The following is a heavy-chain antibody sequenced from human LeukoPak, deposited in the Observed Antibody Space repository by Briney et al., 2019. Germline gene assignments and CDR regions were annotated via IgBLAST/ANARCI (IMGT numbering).Heavy chain of an antibody. V-gene: IGHV3-23*01. Sequence: TGGSLRLSCAASGFTFSSYAMSWVRQAPGKGLEWVSAISGSGGSTYYADSVKGRFTISRDNSKNTLYLQMNSLRAEDTAVYYCAKGPQVRIQLWLPGFDYWGQGTLVTVSS. CDR1: GFTFSSYA. J-gene: IGHJ4*02. CDR2: ISGSGGST. CDR3: AKGPQVRIQLWLPGFDY. D-gene: IGHD5-18*01.